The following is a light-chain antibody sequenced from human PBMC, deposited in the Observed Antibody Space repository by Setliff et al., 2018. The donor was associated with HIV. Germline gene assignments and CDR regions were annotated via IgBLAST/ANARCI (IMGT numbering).Light chain of an antibody. Sequence: SALTQPASVSGSPGQSITISCTGTSSDVGGHNHVSWYQQYPGKAPKLMIYEVTDRPSGVSSRFSGSKSGNTASLTISGLQAEDEADYHCSSYAGSSYVFGTGTKVTVL. J-gene: IGLJ1*01. CDR2: EVT. V-gene: IGLV2-14*01. CDR1: SSDVGGHNH. CDR3: SSYAGSSYV.